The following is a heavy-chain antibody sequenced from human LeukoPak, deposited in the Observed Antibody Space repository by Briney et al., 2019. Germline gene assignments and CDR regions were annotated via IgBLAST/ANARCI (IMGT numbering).Heavy chain of an antibody. CDR1: GYSISSGYY. CDR3: ARSRAQLEPNWFDP. D-gene: IGHD6-13*01. J-gene: IGHJ5*02. CDR2: IYHSGST. V-gene: IGHV4-38-2*02. Sequence: SETLSLTCTVSGYSISSGYYWGWIRQPPGKGLEWIGSIYHSGSTYYNPSLKSRVTISVDTSKNQFSLKLSSVTAADTAVYYCARSRAQLEPNWFDPWGQGTLVTVSS.